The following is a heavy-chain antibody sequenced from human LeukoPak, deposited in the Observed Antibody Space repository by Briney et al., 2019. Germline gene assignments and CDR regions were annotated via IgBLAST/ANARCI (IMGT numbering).Heavy chain of an antibody. J-gene: IGHJ4*02. D-gene: IGHD4-17*01. Sequence: GGSLRLYCAASGFTFSSYAMSWVRQAPGKGLGLVSAISGSGGSTYYADSVKGRFTISRDNSKNTLYLQMNSLRAEDTAVYYCAKALAVTTSSFDYWGQGTLVTVSS. CDR3: AKALAVTTSSFDY. CDR1: GFTFSSYA. CDR2: ISGSGGST. V-gene: IGHV3-23*01.